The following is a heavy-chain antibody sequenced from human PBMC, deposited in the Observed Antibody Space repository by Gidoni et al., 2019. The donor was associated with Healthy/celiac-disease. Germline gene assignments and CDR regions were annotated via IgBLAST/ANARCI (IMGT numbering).Heavy chain of an antibody. CDR1: GYTFTSYD. CDR3: ARGLRVYSSPVRY. CDR2: MTPNSGTT. Sequence: QMQLVQSVAEVKKPGASVKVSCKASGYTFTSYDINWVRQATGQGLEWMGWMTPNSGTTGYAEKFQGRVTMTRNTSISTAYMELSSLRSEDTAVYYCARGLRVYSSPVRYWGQGTLVTVSS. V-gene: IGHV1-8*01. D-gene: IGHD6-13*01. J-gene: IGHJ4*02.